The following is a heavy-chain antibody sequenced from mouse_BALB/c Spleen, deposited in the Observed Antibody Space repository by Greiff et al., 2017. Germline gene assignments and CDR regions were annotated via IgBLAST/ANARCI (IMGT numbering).Heavy chain of an antibody. CDR2: IWRGGST. CDR1: GFPLTSYG. D-gene: IGHD1-1*01. V-gene: IGHV2-5-1*01. CDR3: AKCDGSKYVEV. Sequence: QVQLKQSGPSLVQPLQSLSITCTVSGFPLTSYGVHWVRQSPGKGPEWLGVIWRGGSTDYNAAFLSRLGSTRDNAQSPVFVKTNRLQADDPAIYCCAKCDGSKYVEVWGAGTTVTVSA. J-gene: IGHJ1*01.